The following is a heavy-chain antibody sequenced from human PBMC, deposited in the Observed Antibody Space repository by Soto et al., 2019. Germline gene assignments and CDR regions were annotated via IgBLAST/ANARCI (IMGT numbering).Heavy chain of an antibody. CDR3: ARDLRRKDYYDSSGYHPHWFDP. CDR1: GGTFSIYA. V-gene: IGHV1-69*13. CDR2: IIPIFGTA. D-gene: IGHD3-22*01. Sequence: SVKLSCKASGGTFSIYASIWVRQAPGQGLEWMGGIIPIFGTANYAQKFQGRVTITADESTSTAYMELSSLRSEDTAVYYCARDLRRKDYYDSSGYHPHWFDPWGQGTLVTVSS. J-gene: IGHJ5*02.